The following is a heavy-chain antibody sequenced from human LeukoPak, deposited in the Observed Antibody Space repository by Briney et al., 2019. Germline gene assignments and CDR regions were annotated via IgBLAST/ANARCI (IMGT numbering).Heavy chain of an antibody. CDR2: IKHSGST. V-gene: IGHV4-34*01. CDR1: NASFRDYS. J-gene: IGHJ4*02. CDR3: ASSRGLRPYFEY. Sequence: SETLSLTCTVYNASFRDYSWSWIRQPPGKGLEWIGEIKHSGSTNYNPSLKSRVTISVDTYKSQFSLKLSSVTAADTAVYYCASSRGLRPYFEYWGQGTLVTVSS.